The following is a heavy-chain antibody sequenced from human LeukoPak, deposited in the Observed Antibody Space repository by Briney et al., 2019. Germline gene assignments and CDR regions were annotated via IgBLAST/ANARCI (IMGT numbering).Heavy chain of an antibody. J-gene: IGHJ5*02. CDR1: GGSFSGYY. D-gene: IGHD5-18*01. Sequence: SETLSLTCAVYGGSFSGYYWSWIRQPPGKGVEWIGEINHSGSTNYNPSLKSRVTISVDTSKNQFSLKLSSVTAADTAVYYCARLGVQLWTRGWFDPWGQGTLVIVSA. V-gene: IGHV4-34*01. CDR2: INHSGST. CDR3: ARLGVQLWTRGWFDP.